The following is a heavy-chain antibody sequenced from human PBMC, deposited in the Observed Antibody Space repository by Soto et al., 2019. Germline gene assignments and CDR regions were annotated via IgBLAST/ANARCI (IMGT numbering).Heavy chain of an antibody. J-gene: IGHJ4*02. Sequence: SVKVSCKASGGTFSSYAISWVRQAPGQGLEWMGGIIPIFGTANYAQKFQGRVTITADESTSTAYMELSSLRSEDTAVYYCARGHGLRYFDWLLDYWGQGTLVTVSP. CDR3: ARGHGLRYFDWLLDY. CDR2: IIPIFGTA. CDR1: GGTFSSYA. D-gene: IGHD3-9*01. V-gene: IGHV1-69*13.